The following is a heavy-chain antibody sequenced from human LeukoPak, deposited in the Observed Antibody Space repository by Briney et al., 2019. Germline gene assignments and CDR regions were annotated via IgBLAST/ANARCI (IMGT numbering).Heavy chain of an antibody. D-gene: IGHD3-22*01. CDR1: GFTFDDYG. V-gene: IGHV3-20*04. J-gene: IGHJ3*02. CDR3: AGDSLLAYYYDSSGYYVRDAFDI. Sequence: GGSLRLSCAASGFTFDDYGMSWVPQAPGKGLEWVSGINWNGGSTGYADSVKGRFTISRDNAKNSLYLQMNSLRAEDTALYYCAGDSLLAYYYDSSGYYVRDAFDIWGQGTMVTVSS. CDR2: INWNGGST.